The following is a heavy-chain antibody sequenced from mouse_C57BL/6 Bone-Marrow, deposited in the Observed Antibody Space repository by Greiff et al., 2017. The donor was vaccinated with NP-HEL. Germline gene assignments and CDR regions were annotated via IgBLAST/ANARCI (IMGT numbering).Heavy chain of an antibody. V-gene: IGHV1-72*01. J-gene: IGHJ4*01. CDR2: IDPNSGGT. D-gene: IGHD1-1*01. CDR3: ARQVTTVVDPYYYAMDY. CDR1: GYTFTSYW. Sequence: QVQLQQSGAELVKPGASVKLSCKASGYTFTSYWMHWVKQRPGRGLEWIGRIDPNSGGTKYNEKFKSKATLTVDKPSSTAYMQLSSLTSEDSAVYYCARQVTTVVDPYYYAMDYWGQGTSVTVSS.